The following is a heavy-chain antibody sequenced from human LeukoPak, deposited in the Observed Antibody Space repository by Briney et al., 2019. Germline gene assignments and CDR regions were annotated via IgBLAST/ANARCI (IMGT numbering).Heavy chain of an antibody. J-gene: IGHJ6*02. CDR3: AKGLTFGGVIVLDGMDV. Sequence: GGSLRLSCAASGFTFSSYAMSWVRQAPGKGLEWVSAISGSGGSTYYADSVKGRFTISRDNSENTLYLQMNSLRAEDTAVYYCAKGLTFGGVIVLDGMDVWGQGTTVTVSS. D-gene: IGHD3-16*02. CDR2: ISGSGGST. CDR1: GFTFSSYA. V-gene: IGHV3-23*01.